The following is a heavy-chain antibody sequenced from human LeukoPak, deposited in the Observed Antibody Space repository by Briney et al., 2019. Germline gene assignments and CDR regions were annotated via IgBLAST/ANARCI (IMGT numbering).Heavy chain of an antibody. CDR2: IGGSGVIT. CDR3: AKGGRATGFAFDI. V-gene: IGHV3-23*01. J-gene: IGHJ3*02. CDR1: GFTFSSFG. Sequence: GGSLRLSCAASGFTFSSFGMSWVRQAPGKGLEWVSIIGGSGVITYYADSVKGRFTISRDNSKNTLYLQMNSLRAEDTALYYCAKGGRATGFAFDIWGQGTMVTVSS. D-gene: IGHD1-1*01.